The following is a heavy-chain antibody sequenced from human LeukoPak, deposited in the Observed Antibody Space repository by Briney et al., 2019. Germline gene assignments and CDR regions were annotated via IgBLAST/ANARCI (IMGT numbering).Heavy chain of an antibody. J-gene: IGHJ4*02. CDR2: IYPGDSDT. D-gene: IGHD3-10*01. Sequence: GESLKISCKGSGYIFTSYWIGWVRQMPGKGLEWMGIIYPGDSDTRYSPSFQGQVTISADKSISTAYLQWSSLKASDTAMYYCARQYYYGSGSYYVGDYWGQGTLVTVSS. CDR1: GYIFTSYW. V-gene: IGHV5-51*01. CDR3: ARQYYYGSGSYYVGDY.